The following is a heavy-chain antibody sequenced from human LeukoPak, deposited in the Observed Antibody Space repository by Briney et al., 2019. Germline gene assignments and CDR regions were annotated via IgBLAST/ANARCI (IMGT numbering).Heavy chain of an antibody. V-gene: IGHV3-23*01. CDR3: AKGGAKYMVRGVNYDYYYMDV. Sequence: GGSLRLSCAASGFTFSSYEMNWVRQAPGKGLEWVSAISSGAATTYYADSVKGRFIISRDNSKNTLYLQMNSLRAEDTAVYYCAKGGAKYMVRGVNYDYYYMDVWGRGTTVTVSS. D-gene: IGHD3-10*01. CDR1: GFTFSSYE. J-gene: IGHJ6*03. CDR2: ISSGAATT.